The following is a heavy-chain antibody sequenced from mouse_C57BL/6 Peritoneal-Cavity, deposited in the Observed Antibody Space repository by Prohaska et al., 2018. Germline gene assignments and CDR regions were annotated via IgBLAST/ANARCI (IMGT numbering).Heavy chain of an antibody. J-gene: IGHJ2*01. V-gene: IGHV1-4*01. Sequence: MSCKASGYTFTSYTMHWVKQRPEQSLEWIGYINPSSGYTKYNQKFKDKATLTADKSTSTAYMQLSSLTSEDSAVYYCARSDITTVVADYWGQGTTLTVSS. CDR2: INPSSGYT. D-gene: IGHD1-1*01. CDR3: ARSDITTVVADY. CDR1: GYTFTSYT.